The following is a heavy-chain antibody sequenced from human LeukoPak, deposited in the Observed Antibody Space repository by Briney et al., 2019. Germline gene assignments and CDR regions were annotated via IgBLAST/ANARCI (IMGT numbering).Heavy chain of an antibody. V-gene: IGHV1-24*01. CDR1: GYTLTELS. CDR3: ATVVNSYGYFDY. CDR2: FDPEDGET. Sequence: ASVKVSCKVSGYTLTELSMHWVRQAPGKGLEWMGGFDPEDGETIYAQKFQGRGTMTEDTSTDTAYMELSSLRSEDTAVYYCATVVNSYGYFDYWGQGTLVTVSS. D-gene: IGHD5-18*01. J-gene: IGHJ4*02.